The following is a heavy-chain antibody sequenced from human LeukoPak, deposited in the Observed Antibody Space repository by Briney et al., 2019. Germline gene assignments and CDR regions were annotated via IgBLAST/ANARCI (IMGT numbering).Heavy chain of an antibody. CDR2: ISYDGSNK. V-gene: IGHV3-30*01. CDR3: AREMRRDGYNEAFDY. J-gene: IGHJ4*02. CDR1: GFTFSSYA. D-gene: IGHD5-24*01. Sequence: GGSLRLSCAASGFTFSSYAVHWVRQAPGKGLEWVAVISYDGSNKYYADSVKGRFTISRDNSKNTLYLQMNSLRAEDTAVYYCAREMRRDGYNEAFDYWGQGTLVTVSS.